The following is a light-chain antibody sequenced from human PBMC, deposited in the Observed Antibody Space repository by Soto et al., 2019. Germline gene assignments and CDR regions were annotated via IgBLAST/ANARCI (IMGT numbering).Light chain of an antibody. V-gene: IGKV3-20*01. CDR3: QQYGSSSWT. J-gene: IGKJ1*01. CDR1: QSVSSNY. Sequence: EIVLTQSPGTLSLSPGERATHSCRASQSVSSNYLAWYQQKPGQAPRLLIYGASRRATGIPDRISGSGSGTDFTLIISRLEPEDFAVYYCQQYGSSSWTFGQGTKVDIK. CDR2: GAS.